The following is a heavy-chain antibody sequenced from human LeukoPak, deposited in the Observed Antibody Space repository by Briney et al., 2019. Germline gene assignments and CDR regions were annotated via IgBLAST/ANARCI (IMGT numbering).Heavy chain of an antibody. CDR2: INPNSGDT. CDR3: ARGGFDF. V-gene: IGHV1-2*06. Sequence: ASVKVSCKASGYTFGGYFLHWVRQAPGQGLEWMGRINPNSGDTNYAQNFQGRVTMTWDRSINTAYMDLSGLRSGDTAVYYCARGGFDFWGQGTLVTASS. J-gene: IGHJ4*02. CDR1: GYTFGGYF.